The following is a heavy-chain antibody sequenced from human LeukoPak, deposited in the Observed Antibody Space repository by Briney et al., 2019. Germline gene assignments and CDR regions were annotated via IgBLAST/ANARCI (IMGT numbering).Heavy chain of an antibody. Sequence: SETLSLTCAVYGGSFSGCYWSWIRQPPGKGLEWIGEINHSGSTNYNPSLKSRVTISVDTSKNQFSLKLSSVTAADTAVYYCARVGIVATLDYWGQGTLVTVSS. CDR2: INHSGST. J-gene: IGHJ4*02. D-gene: IGHD5-12*01. CDR1: GGSFSGCY. V-gene: IGHV4-34*01. CDR3: ARVGIVATLDY.